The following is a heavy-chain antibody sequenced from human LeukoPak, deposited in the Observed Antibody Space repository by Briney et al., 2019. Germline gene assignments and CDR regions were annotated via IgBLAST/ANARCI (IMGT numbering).Heavy chain of an antibody. CDR2: IYYSGST. V-gene: IGHV4-59*08. CDR1: GGSISSSY. D-gene: IGHD6-19*01. J-gene: IGHJ4*02. CDR3: ATWGIAVAGTFDY. Sequence: PSETLSLTCTVSGGSISSSYWSWIRQPPGKGLEWIGYIYYSGSTNYNPSFKSRVAISVDTSKNQFSLKLSSVTAADTAVYYCATWGIAVAGTFDYWGQGTLVTVST.